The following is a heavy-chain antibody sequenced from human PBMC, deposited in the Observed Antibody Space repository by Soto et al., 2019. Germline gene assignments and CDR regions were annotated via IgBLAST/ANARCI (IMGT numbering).Heavy chain of an antibody. CDR2: INPNSGGT. CDR1: GFTFSAYY. Sequence: QVRLVQSGAEVKKPGASVKVSCKASGFTFSAYYIYWVRQAPGQGLEWIGWINPNSGGTNNAQKCQGRVTMTRDKSTCTVYMELSALIPDDTAVYYCARSLLDEYSSSWRSAYYGMDVWGQGTTVTVSS. J-gene: IGHJ6*02. V-gene: IGHV1-2*02. D-gene: IGHD6-13*01. CDR3: ARSLLDEYSSSWRSAYYGMDV.